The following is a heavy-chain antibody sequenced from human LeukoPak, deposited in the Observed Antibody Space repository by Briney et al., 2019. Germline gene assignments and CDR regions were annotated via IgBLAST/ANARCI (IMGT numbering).Heavy chain of an antibody. J-gene: IGHJ3*02. CDR2: IKQDGSEK. D-gene: IGHD1-1*01. CDR1: GFTFSSYA. V-gene: IGHV3-7*01. Sequence: GGSLRLSCAASGFTFSSYAMHWVRQAPGKGLEWVANIKQDGSEKYYVDSVKGRFTISRDNAKNSLYLQMNSLRAEDTAVYYCARDSHNVKAFDTWGQGTMVTVSS. CDR3: ARDSHNVKAFDT.